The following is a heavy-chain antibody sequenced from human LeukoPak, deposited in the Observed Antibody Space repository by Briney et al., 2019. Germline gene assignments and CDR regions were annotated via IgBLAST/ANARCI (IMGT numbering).Heavy chain of an antibody. J-gene: IGHJ6*02. Sequence: PGGSLRLSCAASGFTFSIYAIHWVRQAPGKGLEYVSAISSNGGSTYYANSVKGRFTISRDNSKNTLYLQMGSLRAEDMAVYYCARETQYYGMDVWGQGTTVTVSS. CDR3: ARETQYYGMDV. CDR2: ISSNGGST. V-gene: IGHV3-64*01. CDR1: GFTFSIYA.